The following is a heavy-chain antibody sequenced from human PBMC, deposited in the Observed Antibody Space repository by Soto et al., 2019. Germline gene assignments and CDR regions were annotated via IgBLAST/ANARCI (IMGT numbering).Heavy chain of an antibody. CDR3: ARVTTVVTPVDYYYYGMGV. V-gene: IGHV5-51*01. CDR2: IYPGDSDT. J-gene: IGHJ6*02. D-gene: IGHD4-17*01. Sequence: GESLKISCKGSGYSFTSYWIGWVRQMPGKGLEWMGIIYPGDSDTRYSPSFQGQVTISADKSISTAYLQWSSLKASDTAMYYCARVTTVVTPVDYYYYGMGVWGQGTTVTVSS. CDR1: GYSFTSYW.